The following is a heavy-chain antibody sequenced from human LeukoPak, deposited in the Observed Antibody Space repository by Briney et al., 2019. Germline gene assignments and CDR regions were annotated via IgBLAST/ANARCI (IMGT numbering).Heavy chain of an antibody. CDR3: ARVWFGELDAFDI. J-gene: IGHJ3*02. CDR2: INPNSGGT. Sequence: GASVKVPCKASGYTFTGYYMHWVRQAPGQGLEWMGWINPNSGGTNYAQKFQGRVTMTRDTSISTAYMELSRLRSDDTAVYYCARVWFGELDAFDIWGQGTMVTVSS. CDR1: GYTFTGYY. D-gene: IGHD3-10*01. V-gene: IGHV1-2*02.